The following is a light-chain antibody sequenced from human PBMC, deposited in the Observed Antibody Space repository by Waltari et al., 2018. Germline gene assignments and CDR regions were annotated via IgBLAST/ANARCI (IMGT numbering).Light chain of an antibody. CDR3: RHYNNWPHWT. J-gene: IGKJ1*01. CDR2: GAS. V-gene: IGKV3-15*01. CDR1: QSVSSN. Sequence: EIVMPQSPATMSLSPGERATLSCRASQSVSSNLAWYQQKRGQAPTLLLYGASTSAAGIPARFSGSGSGTEFTLTISSLQSEDFAVYYCRHYNNWPHWTFGQGTKVEIK.